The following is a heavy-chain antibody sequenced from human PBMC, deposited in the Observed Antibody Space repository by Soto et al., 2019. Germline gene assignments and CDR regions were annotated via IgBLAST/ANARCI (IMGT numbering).Heavy chain of an antibody. CDR2: IKQDGSEK. CDR3: STGGSTMVSGVSPPSWVYYYMDV. V-gene: IGHV3-7*01. J-gene: IGHJ6*03. Sequence: EVQLVESGGGLVQPGGSLRLSCAASGFTFSSYWMSWVRQAPGKGLEWVANIKQDGSEKYYVDSVKGRFTISRDNAKNSLYLQMNSLRAEDTAVYYCSTGGSTMVSGVSPPSWVYYYMDVWGKGTTVTVSS. CDR1: GFTFSSYW. D-gene: IGHD3-10*01.